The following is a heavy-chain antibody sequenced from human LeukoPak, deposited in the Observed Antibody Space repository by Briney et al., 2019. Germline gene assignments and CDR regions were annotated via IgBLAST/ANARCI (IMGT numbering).Heavy chain of an antibody. D-gene: IGHD3-22*01. J-gene: IGHJ2*01. V-gene: IGHV5-51*01. CDR3: ARVPYSSGYYYDWYIDL. Sequence: GESLMISCKGSGYSFTTYWIAWVRQMPGKGLEWMGIIYPGDSDARYSPPFQGQVTISADKSISTAYLQWSSLKASDTAMYYCARVPYSSGYYYDWYIDLWGRVTLVTVSS. CDR1: GYSFTTYW. CDR2: IYPGDSDA.